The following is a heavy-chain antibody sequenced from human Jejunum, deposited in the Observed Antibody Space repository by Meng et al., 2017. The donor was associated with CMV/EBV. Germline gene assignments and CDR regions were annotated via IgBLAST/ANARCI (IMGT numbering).Heavy chain of an antibody. V-gene: IGHV1-69*05. CDR3: ARGPGAGTPLGFDY. J-gene: IGHJ4*02. CDR1: GGTCTSFA. D-gene: IGHD1/OR15-1a*01. CDR2: IIPMFGAA. Sequence: SGGTCTSFAINWLRQTPGQGFEWMGTIIPMFGAAQYSQKFTGRVSVTTNESTTTAFMELSSLRPDDTAVYYCARGPGAGTPLGFDYWGQGTLVTVSS.